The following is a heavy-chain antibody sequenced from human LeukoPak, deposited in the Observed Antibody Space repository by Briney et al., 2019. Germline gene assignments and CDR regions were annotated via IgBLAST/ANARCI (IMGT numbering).Heavy chain of an antibody. CDR2: IKSKTDGGTT. J-gene: IGHJ6*02. Sequence: GGSLRLSCTASGFTFTNHAMTWVRQAPGKGLEWVGRIKSKTDGGTTDYAAPVKGRFTISRDDSKNTLYLQMNSLKTEDTAVYYCTTDHYGMDVWGQGTTVTVSS. CDR1: GFTFTNHA. CDR3: TTDHYGMDV. V-gene: IGHV3-15*01.